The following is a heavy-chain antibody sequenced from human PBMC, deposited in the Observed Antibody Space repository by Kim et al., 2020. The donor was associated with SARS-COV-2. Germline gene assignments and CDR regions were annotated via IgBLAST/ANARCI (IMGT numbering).Heavy chain of an antibody. Sequence: GTTNYAQPVKGRFTISRDDSKNTLYLQMNSLKTEDPAVYYCTTVSPARIRWGQGTLVTVSS. J-gene: IGHJ1*01. CDR2: GTT. D-gene: IGHD2-21*01. CDR3: TTVSPARIR. V-gene: IGHV3-15*06.